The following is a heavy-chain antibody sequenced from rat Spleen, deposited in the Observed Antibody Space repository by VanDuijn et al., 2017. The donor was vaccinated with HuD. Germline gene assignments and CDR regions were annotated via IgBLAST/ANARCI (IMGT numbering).Heavy chain of an antibody. CDR2: IWGDGST. CDR3: TSPFRWFAY. J-gene: IGHJ3*01. V-gene: IGHV2-13*01. Sequence: QVQLKESGPGLVQPSQTLSLTCTVSGFSLSNYGLIWVRQPPGKGLEWMGGIWGDGSTDYNSALKSRLSISRDTSKSQVFLKMNSLQTEDTAIYFCTSPFRWFAYWGQGTLVTVSS. CDR1: GFSLSNYG.